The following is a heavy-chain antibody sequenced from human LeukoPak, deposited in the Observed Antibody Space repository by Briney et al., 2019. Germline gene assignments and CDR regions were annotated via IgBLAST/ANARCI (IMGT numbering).Heavy chain of an antibody. CDR1: GFTFDDYG. V-gene: IGHV3-20*04. CDR2: INWNGGST. Sequence: GGSLRLSCAASGFTFDDYGMTWVRQAPGKGLEWVSGINWNGGSTGYVDSVKGRFTISRDNAMNSLYLQMNSLRAEDTALYYCARRGYSGYDSYFYYMDVWGKGTTVTVSS. J-gene: IGHJ6*03. CDR3: ARRGYSGYDSYFYYMDV. D-gene: IGHD5-12*01.